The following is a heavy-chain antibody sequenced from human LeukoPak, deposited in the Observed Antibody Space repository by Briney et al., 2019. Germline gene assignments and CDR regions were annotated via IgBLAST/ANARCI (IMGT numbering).Heavy chain of an antibody. CDR2: MNPNSGNT. D-gene: IGHD3-10*01. CDR3: ASQYGSGTGSVPGY. J-gene: IGHJ4*02. Sequence: GASVKVSCKASGYTLTSYDINWVRQATGQGLEWMGWMNPNSGNTGYAQKFQGRVTMTRNTSISTAYMELSSLRSEDTAVYYCASQYGSGTGSVPGYWGQGTLVTVSS. CDR1: GYTLTSYD. V-gene: IGHV1-8*01.